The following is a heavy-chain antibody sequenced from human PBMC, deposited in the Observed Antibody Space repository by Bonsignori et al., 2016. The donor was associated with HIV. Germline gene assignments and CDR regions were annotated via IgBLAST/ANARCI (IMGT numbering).Heavy chain of an antibody. J-gene: IGHJ4*02. CDR2: ISDNSKTI. V-gene: IGHV3-48*02. Sequence: WIRQPPGKGLEWVSYISDNSKTIYYADSVKGRFTISRDNAKNSLYLQMNSLRDEDTAVYYCARGGWSYWGQGTLVTVSS. D-gene: IGHD2-15*01. CDR3: ARGGWSY.